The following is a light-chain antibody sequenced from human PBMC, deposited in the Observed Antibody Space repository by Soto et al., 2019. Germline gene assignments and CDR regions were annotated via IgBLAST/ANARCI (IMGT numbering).Light chain of an antibody. CDR2: GAS. CDR1: QSVSSN. J-gene: IGKJ1*01. Sequence: ERVMTQSPASLSASPGDRATLSCRASQSVSSNLAWYQQKPGQAPRLLIHGASTRATGIPARFSGSGSGTEFTLSIRSLQSEAIAVYYWHQYNVWPTFGQGTKVEIK. CDR3: HQYNVWPT. V-gene: IGKV3-15*01.